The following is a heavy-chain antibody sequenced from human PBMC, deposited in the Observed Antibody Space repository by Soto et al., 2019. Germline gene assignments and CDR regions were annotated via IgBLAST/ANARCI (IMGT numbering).Heavy chain of an antibody. D-gene: IGHD1-26*01. Sequence: SETLSLTCSVSGGSVSSGTYYWSWIRQPPGKGLEWIGYISYSGSTNYNPSLKSRVTISVDTSKNQFSLKLRSVTGADTAVYYCARRYGGNFDYWGQGTLVTVSS. CDR3: ARRYGGNFDY. CDR2: ISYSGST. CDR1: GGSVSSGTYY. J-gene: IGHJ4*02. V-gene: IGHV4-61*01.